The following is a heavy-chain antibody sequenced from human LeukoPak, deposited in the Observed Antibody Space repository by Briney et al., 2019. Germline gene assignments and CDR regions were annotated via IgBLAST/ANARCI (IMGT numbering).Heavy chain of an antibody. V-gene: IGHV1-46*01. CDR1: GYTFTSYY. CDR3: ARGDYDYVWGSYRPATDY. Sequence: ASVKVSCKASGYTFTSYYMHWVRQASGQGLEWMGIINPSGGSTSYAQKFQGRVTMTRDTSTSTVYMELSSLRSEDTAVYYCARGDYDYVWGSYRPATDYWGQGTLVTVSS. D-gene: IGHD3-16*02. J-gene: IGHJ4*02. CDR2: INPSGGST.